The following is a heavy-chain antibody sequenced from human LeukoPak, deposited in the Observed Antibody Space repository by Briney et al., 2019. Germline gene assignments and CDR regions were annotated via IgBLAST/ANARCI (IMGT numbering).Heavy chain of an antibody. D-gene: IGHD1-14*01. CDR3: ARERTAQYYFDY. J-gene: IGHJ4*02. CDR1: GFTFSSYS. CDR2: ISSSSSYI. Sequence: PGGSLRLSCAASGFTFSSYSMNWVRQAPGKGLEWVSSISSSSSYIYYADSVKGRFTISRDNAKNSLYLQMNSLRAEDTAVYYCARERTAQYYFDYWGLGTLVTVSS. V-gene: IGHV3-21*01.